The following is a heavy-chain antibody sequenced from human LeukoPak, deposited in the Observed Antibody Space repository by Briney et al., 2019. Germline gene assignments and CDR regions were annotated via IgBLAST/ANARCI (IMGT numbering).Heavy chain of an antibody. D-gene: IGHD3-10*01. V-gene: IGHV5-51*01. J-gene: IGHJ3*01. CDR2: INPGDSDT. Sequence: GESLKISCKGSGYSFASYWIGWVRQMPGEGLEWMGIINPGDSDTRYSPSFQGQVTISADKSISTAYLQWSSLKASDTAMYYCARRAVREGDAFDFWGPGTMVTVSS. CDR3: ARRAVREGDAFDF. CDR1: GYSFASYW.